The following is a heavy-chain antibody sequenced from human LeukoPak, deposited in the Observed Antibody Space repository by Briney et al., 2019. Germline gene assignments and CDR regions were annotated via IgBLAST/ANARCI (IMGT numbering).Heavy chain of an antibody. V-gene: IGHV3-48*03. CDR1: GFTFSSYE. J-gene: IGHJ4*02. Sequence: GGSLSLSCAGSGFTFSSYEMNWVRQAPGKGLEWVSKISSSGSAIYYADSVKGRFTISRDNAKSTLYLQMNSLRAEDTAVYYCARGGSLGYWGQGTVVTVST. CDR3: ARGGSLGY. CDR2: ISSSGSAI. D-gene: IGHD6-19*01.